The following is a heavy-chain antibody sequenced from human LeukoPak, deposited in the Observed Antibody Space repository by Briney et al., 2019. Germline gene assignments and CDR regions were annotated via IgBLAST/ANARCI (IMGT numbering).Heavy chain of an antibody. V-gene: IGHV4-4*07. J-gene: IGHJ4*02. CDR2: IYTSGST. CDR1: GGSISSYY. D-gene: IGHD1-26*01. CDR3: ARHRSEVGAKSRNFDY. Sequence: SETLSLTCTVSGGSISSYYWSWIRQPAGKGLEWIGRIYTSGSTNYNPSLKGRVTMSVDTSKNQFSLKLSSVTAADTAVYYCARHRSEVGAKSRNFDYWGQGTLVTVSS.